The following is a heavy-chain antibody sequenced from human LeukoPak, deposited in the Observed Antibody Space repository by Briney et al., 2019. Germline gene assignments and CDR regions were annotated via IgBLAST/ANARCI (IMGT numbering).Heavy chain of an antibody. CDR2: ISGSGGST. V-gene: IGHV3-23*01. CDR3: AKDSDIVVVPAAIGY. J-gene: IGHJ4*02. CDR1: GFTFSSYA. D-gene: IGHD2-2*01. Sequence: GGALRLSCAASGFTFSSYAMSWVRQAPGKGLEWVSAISGSGGSTYYADSVKGQFTISRDNSKNTLYLQMNSLRAEDTAVYYCAKDSDIVVVPAAIGYWGQGTLVTVSS.